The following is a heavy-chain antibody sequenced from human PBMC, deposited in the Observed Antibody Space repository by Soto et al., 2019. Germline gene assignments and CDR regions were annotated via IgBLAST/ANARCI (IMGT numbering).Heavy chain of an antibody. D-gene: IGHD2-2*02. CDR3: ARTMGRHQLLYRYYYYYGMDV. CDR1: GYTFTSYA. Sequence: GDSGKECFKASGYTFTSYAINWVRPATGQGLESVGWMNPNSGNTGYAQKFQGRVTMTRNTSISTAYMELSSLRSEDTAVYYCARTMGRHQLLYRYYYYYGMDVWGQGTPVTVSS. V-gene: IGHV1-8*01. J-gene: IGHJ6*01. CDR2: MNPNSGNT.